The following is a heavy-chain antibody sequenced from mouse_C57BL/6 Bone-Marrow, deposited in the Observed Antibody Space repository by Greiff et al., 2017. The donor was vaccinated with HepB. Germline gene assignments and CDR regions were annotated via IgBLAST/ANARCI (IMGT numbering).Heavy chain of an antibody. D-gene: IGHD2-4*01. J-gene: IGHJ2*01. Sequence: VQLQQSDAELVKPGASVKISCKVSGYTFTDHTIHWMKQRPEQGLEWIGYIYPRDGSTKYNEKFKGKATLTADKSSSTAYMQLNSLTSEDSAVYFCATIYYDYGDYFDYWGQGTTLTVSS. CDR3: ATIYYDYGDYFDY. CDR1: GYTFTDHT. V-gene: IGHV1-78*01. CDR2: IYPRDGST.